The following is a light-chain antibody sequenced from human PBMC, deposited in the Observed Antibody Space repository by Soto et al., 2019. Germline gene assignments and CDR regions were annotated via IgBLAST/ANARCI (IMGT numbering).Light chain of an antibody. Sequence: DIQMTQSPSSLSASIGDRVTITCRASQSISKSLNWYQQKPGRAPTLLISVASTLHSGVPSKFRGSGSGTDFTLTISSLQREDFATYYCQQCYSTPPMYTVGQGTKLAIK. V-gene: IGKV1-39*01. CDR1: QSISKS. CDR3: QQCYSTPPMYT. J-gene: IGKJ2*01. CDR2: VAS.